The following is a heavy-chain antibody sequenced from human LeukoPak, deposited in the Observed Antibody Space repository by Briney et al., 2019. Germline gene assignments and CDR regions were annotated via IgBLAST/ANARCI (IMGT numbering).Heavy chain of an antibody. CDR1: GFTFGHYA. CDR3: AKDTQGVRGNFLFEY. Sequence: LPGGSLRLSCAASGFTFGHYAMSWVRQAPGKGLEWVAAISGDHATYDSNSLRGRFTISRDNSKNMLYLQMNGLRAEDSAVYYCAKDTQGVRGNFLFEYWGQGTLVTVSS. V-gene: IGHV3-23*01. D-gene: IGHD2-8*01. CDR2: ISGDHAT. J-gene: IGHJ4*02.